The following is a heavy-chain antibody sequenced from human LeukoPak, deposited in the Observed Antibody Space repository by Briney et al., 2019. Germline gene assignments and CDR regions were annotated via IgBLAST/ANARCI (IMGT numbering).Heavy chain of an antibody. Sequence: SETLSLTCTLSGGSISSYYWSWIRQPPGKGLEWIGYIYYSGSTNYNPSLKSRVTISVVTSKNQFSLKLSSVTAADTAVYYCARVGYCSSTSCAYFDYWGQGTLVTVSS. CDR1: GGSISSYY. D-gene: IGHD2-2*01. CDR2: IYYSGST. J-gene: IGHJ4*02. CDR3: ARVGYCSSTSCAYFDY. V-gene: IGHV4-59*01.